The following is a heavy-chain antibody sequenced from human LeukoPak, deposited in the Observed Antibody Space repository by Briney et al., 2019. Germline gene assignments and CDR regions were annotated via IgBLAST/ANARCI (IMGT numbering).Heavy chain of an antibody. D-gene: IGHD2-15*01. Sequence: PGRSLRLSCAASGFRFADYAMHWVRQAPGKGLGWVLGITWNGGDIGYAESVKGRFTISRDNAKNSLHLQMNSLTSDDTALYYCTRDISGGYFNWFDPWGQGTLVFVSS. CDR3: TRDISGGYFNWFDP. CDR1: GFRFADYA. CDR2: ITWNGGDI. J-gene: IGHJ5*02. V-gene: IGHV3-9*01.